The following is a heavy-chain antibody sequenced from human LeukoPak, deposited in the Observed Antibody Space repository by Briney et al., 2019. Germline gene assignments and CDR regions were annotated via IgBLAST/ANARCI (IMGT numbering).Heavy chain of an antibody. CDR2: ISSDSRTK. CDR1: GFRFSDYE. CDR3: ASRIVGTPDYFDY. Sequence: GGSLRLSCTASGFRFSDYEMNWVRQAPGEGLQYISYISSDSRTKYYADSVKGRFTISRDNAKNSLYLQLNSLRVEDTAVYYCASRIVGTPDYFDYWGQGTLVTVSS. V-gene: IGHV3-48*03. D-gene: IGHD1-26*01. J-gene: IGHJ4*02.